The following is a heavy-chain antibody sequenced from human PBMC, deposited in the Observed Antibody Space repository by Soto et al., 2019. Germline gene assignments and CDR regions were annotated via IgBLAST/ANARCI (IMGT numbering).Heavy chain of an antibody. CDR2: INPKTGGT. Sequence: ASVKVSCKASGYTFTDYYMHWVRQAPGQGLEWMGWINPKTGGTNYVQKFQGRVTMTRDTSITTAYMELSRLRSDDTAVYYCARDREEPRGYSYGYLRYYYGMDVWGQGTTVTVSS. D-gene: IGHD5-18*01. CDR1: GYTFTDYY. CDR3: ARDREEPRGYSYGYLRYYYGMDV. V-gene: IGHV1-2*02. J-gene: IGHJ6*02.